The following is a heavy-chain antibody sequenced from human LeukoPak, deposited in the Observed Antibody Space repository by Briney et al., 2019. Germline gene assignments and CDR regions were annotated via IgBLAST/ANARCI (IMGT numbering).Heavy chain of an antibody. D-gene: IGHD3-16*01. Sequence: PSETLSLTCTVSGGSISSGGYYWSWIRQHPGKGLEWIGYIYYSGSTYYNPSLKSRVTISVDTSKNQFSLRLSSVTAADTAVYYCARDMRLQDLGGDDAFDIWGQGTMVTVSS. V-gene: IGHV4-31*03. CDR1: GGSISSGGYY. CDR3: ARDMRLQDLGGDDAFDI. J-gene: IGHJ3*02. CDR2: IYYSGST.